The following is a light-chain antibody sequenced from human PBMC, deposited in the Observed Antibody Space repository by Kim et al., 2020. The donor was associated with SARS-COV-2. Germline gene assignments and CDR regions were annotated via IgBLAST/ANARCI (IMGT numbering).Light chain of an antibody. CDR2: DAS. Sequence: VSPGESATLACRASGSGSTLLAWDQQKSGQDPRLLIYDASSRANDSPGRFSGRGAGNDFTLTITRLGAEDVAVYYWQQYGSSPSTVGQGKRLEIK. CDR3: QQYGSSPST. V-gene: IGKV3-20*01. J-gene: IGKJ5*01. CDR1: GSGSTL.